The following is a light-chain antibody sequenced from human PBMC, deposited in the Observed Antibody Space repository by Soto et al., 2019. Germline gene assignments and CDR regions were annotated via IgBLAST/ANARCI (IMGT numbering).Light chain of an antibody. CDR3: HYSGTGRT. V-gene: IGKV3-20*01. J-gene: IGKJ1*01. CDR1: QSLGGS. Sequence: SSGKRVVLGVRASQSLGGSLAWYQQKPGQPPRLLIYGASTRATGIPDRFSSSGSGTDFALTFRHLEPDDFAVYYGHYSGTGRTFGEGTKVDIK. CDR2: GAS.